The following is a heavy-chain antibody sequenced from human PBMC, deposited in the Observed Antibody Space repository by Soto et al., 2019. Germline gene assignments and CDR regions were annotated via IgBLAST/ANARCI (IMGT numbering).Heavy chain of an antibody. D-gene: IGHD1-26*01. V-gene: IGHV1-69*01. CDR3: AIGSTYSVEFEH. CDR2: FVPIVGRA. J-gene: IGHJ4*02. Sequence: QVQLMQSGAEVKKPGSSVKVSCKASGATLSSYAVTWVRQAPGQGLEWMGGFVPIVGRADYAQNLQGRVTIIADESTNTGYMELSSLRVDDTAVYYCAIGSTYSVEFEHWGQGTLITVSS. CDR1: GATLSSYA.